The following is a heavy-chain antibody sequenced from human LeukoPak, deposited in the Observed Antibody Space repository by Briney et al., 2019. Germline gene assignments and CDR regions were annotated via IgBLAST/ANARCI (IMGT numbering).Heavy chain of an antibody. Sequence: GGSLRLSCAASGSTFSSYWMSWVRQAPGKGLEWVANIKQDGSEKYYVDSVKGRFTISRDNAKNSLYLQMNSLRAEDTAVYYCARRGTSSSWYVCDYWGQGTLVTVSS. CDR1: GSTFSSYW. CDR2: IKQDGSEK. V-gene: IGHV3-7*03. CDR3: ARRGTSSSWYVCDY. J-gene: IGHJ4*02. D-gene: IGHD6-13*01.